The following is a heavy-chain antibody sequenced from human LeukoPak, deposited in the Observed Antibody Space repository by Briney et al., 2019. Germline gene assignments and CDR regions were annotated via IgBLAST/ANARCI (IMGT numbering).Heavy chain of an antibody. CDR2: MNPNSGDT. J-gene: IGHJ4*02. CDR1: GYTFTSYD. V-gene: IGHV1-8*01. CDR3: ARGPYSSSSGSDY. Sequence: SVQVSCRASGYTFTSYDINWVRQATGQGLEWMGWMNPNSGDTGYAQKFQGRVTMTRNTSISTAYMELSSLRSEDTAVYYCARGPYSSSSGSDYWGQGTLVTVSS. D-gene: IGHD6-6*01.